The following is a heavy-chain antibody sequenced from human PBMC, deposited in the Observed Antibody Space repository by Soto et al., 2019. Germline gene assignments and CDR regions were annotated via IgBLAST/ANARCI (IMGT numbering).Heavy chain of an antibody. CDR1: GFTFSDYY. D-gene: IGHD3-10*01. CDR3: ARDYGSGSYSVSWFDP. J-gene: IGHJ5*02. V-gene: IGHV3-11*06. Sequence: QVQLVESGVGLVKPGGSLRLSCAASGFTFSDYYMSWIRQAPGKGLEWVSYISSSSSYTNYADSVKGRFTISRDNAKNSLYLQMNSLRAEDTAVYYCARDYGSGSYSVSWFDPWGQGTLVTVSS. CDR2: ISSSSSYT.